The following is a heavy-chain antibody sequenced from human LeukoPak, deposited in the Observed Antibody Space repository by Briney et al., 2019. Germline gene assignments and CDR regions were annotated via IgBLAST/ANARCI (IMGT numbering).Heavy chain of an antibody. D-gene: IGHD2-2*01. CDR1: GFTFSTCR. V-gene: IGHV3-21*01. Sequence: GGSLRLSCAASGFTFSTCRMDWVRQAPGQGLEWVSSISSTSSYIYYADSVRGRFTISRDNAKNSLYLQMNSLRAEDTAVYYCARGPPFGRDCSTTSCYQDYWGQGTLVTVSS. CDR3: ARGPPFGRDCSTTSCYQDY. CDR2: ISSTSSYI. J-gene: IGHJ4*02.